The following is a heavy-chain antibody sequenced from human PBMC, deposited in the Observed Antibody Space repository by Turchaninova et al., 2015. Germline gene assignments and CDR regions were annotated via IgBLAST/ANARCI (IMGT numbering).Heavy chain of an antibody. CDR1: GFTLSRYW. CDR2: INNDGSST. D-gene: IGHD1-1*01. J-gene: IGHJ4*02. CDR3: ARVAYNNSDFDS. Sequence: VQPGGSLRLSCVASGFTLSRYWMHWVRQAPGKGLLWVSRINNDGSSTNYADSGKGRFTISRDNAKNTLYLQMNSLTVEDTAVYYCARVAYNNSDFDSWGQGTLVTVSS. V-gene: IGHV3-74*01.